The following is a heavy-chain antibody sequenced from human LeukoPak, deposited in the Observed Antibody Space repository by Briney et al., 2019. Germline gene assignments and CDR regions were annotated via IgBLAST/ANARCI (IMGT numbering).Heavy chain of an antibody. CDR1: GFTFSSYA. CDR2: IGGSGGST. V-gene: IGHV3-23*01. D-gene: IGHD2-15*01. J-gene: IGHJ5*02. CDR3: AKDYCSGGSCYPADWFDP. Sequence: PGGSLRLSCAASGFTFSSYAMSWVRQAPGKGLEWVSAIGGSGGSTYYADSVKGRFTISRDNSKNTLYLQMNSLRAEDTAVYYCAKDYCSGGSCYPADWFDPWGQGTLVTVSS.